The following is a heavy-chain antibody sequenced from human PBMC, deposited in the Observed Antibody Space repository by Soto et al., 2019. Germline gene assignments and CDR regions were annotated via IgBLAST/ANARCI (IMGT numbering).Heavy chain of an antibody. V-gene: IGHV4-39*01. CDR1: GGSISSSSYY. CDR2: IYYSGST. Sequence: QLQLQESGPGLVKPSETLSLTCTVSGGSISSSSYYWGWIRQPPGKGLEWIGSIYYSGSTYYNPSLKSRVTISVDTSKNQFSLKLSSVTAADTAVYYCSRSGISSSWYGHYYYGMDVWGQGTTVTVSS. CDR3: SRSGISSSWYGHYYYGMDV. D-gene: IGHD6-13*01. J-gene: IGHJ6*02.